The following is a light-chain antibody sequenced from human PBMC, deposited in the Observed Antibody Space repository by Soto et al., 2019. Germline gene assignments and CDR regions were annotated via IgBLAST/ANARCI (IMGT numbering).Light chain of an antibody. CDR3: QHYKSYPWT. CDR1: QSIDSW. Sequence: DIQMTQSPSTMSASVGDRVTITCRASQSIDSWLAWYQQKPGKAPKFLMYKASNLESGVPSRFSGSGSETEFTLTIRSLQPDDFEIYYCQHYKSYPWTFGQGTKVDIK. J-gene: IGKJ1*01. CDR2: KAS. V-gene: IGKV1-5*03.